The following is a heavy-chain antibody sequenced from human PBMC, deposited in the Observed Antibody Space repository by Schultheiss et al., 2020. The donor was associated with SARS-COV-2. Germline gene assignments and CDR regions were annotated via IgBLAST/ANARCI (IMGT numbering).Heavy chain of an antibody. CDR2: IYYSGST. CDR1: GGSISSSSYY. J-gene: IGHJ4*02. CDR3: ARFSLYDSSGYYYRQPIYRTYYFDY. Sequence: SQTLSLTCTVSGGSISSSSYYWGWIRQPPGKGLEWIGSIYYSGSTYYNPSLKSRVTISVDTSKNQFSLKLSSVTAADTAVYYCARFSLYDSSGYYYRQPIYRTYYFDYWGQGTLVTVSS. D-gene: IGHD3-22*01. V-gene: IGHV4-39*01.